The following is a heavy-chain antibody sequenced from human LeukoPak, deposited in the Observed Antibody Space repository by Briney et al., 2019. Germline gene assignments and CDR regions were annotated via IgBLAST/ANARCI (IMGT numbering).Heavy chain of an antibody. CDR2: TSGSSYHI. D-gene: IGHD2/OR15-2a*01. Sequence: TGGSLRLSCAASGFTFSTCSMKWVRQAPGKALEWVSSTSGSSYHIYYADSVKGRFTISRDNSKNTLYLQMNSLRAEDTAVYYCARGYRHQYSWGQGTLVTVSS. J-gene: IGHJ5*02. CDR3: ARGYRHQYS. CDR1: GFTFSTCS. V-gene: IGHV3-21*04.